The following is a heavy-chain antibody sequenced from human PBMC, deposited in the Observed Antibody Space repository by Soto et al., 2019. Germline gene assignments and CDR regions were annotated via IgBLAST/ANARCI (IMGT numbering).Heavy chain of an antibody. CDR1: GGSISSSSYY. J-gene: IGHJ6*03. D-gene: IGHD4-17*01. V-gene: IGHV4-39*01. CDR3: ARHGRDDYGDYVIEYYMDV. CDR2: IYYSGST. Sequence: PSETLSLTCTVSGGSISSSSYYWGWIRQPPGKGLEWIGSIYYSGSTYYNPSLKSRVTISVDTSKNQFSLKLSSVTAADTAVYYCARHGRDDYGDYVIEYYMDVWGKGTTVTVSS.